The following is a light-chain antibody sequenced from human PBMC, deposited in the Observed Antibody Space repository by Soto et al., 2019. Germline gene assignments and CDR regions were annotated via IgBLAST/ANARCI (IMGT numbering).Light chain of an antibody. CDR3: QQYGSSPPT. CDR2: GAS. J-gene: IGKJ1*01. Sequence: EIVLTQSPGTLSLSPGERATLSCRASQSVSSSYLAWYQQKPGQAPRLTIYGASSRATGIPDRFSGSGSGTDFTLTISRLEPEDLAVYYCQQYGSSPPTFGQGTKVEIK. CDR1: QSVSSSY. V-gene: IGKV3-20*01.